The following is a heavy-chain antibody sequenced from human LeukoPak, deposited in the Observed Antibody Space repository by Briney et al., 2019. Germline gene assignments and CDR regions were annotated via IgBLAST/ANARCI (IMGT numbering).Heavy chain of an antibody. D-gene: IGHD6-13*01. V-gene: IGHV1-2*02. CDR1: GYTFTAYY. Sequence: ASVKVSCKASGYTFTAYYMHWVRQAPGQGLEWMGWINPNSGGTNYAQKFQGRVTMTSDSSISTAYMELSRLRSDDTAVYYCARGGYSSSWTNFDYWGQGTLVTVSS. CDR3: ARGGYSSSWTNFDY. CDR2: INPNSGGT. J-gene: IGHJ4*02.